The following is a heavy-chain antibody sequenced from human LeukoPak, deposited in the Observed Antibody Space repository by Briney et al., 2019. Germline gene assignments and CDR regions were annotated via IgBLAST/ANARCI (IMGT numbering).Heavy chain of an antibody. J-gene: IGHJ3*02. Sequence: PGGSLRLSCAASGFTFSSYWMSWVRQAPGKGLEWVAHIKENGNEQYYADSVKGRFTISRDNAKKSLCLLMNSLRAEDTAVYYCARGPGDFDASDIWGQGTMVTVSS. V-gene: IGHV3-7*01. CDR1: GFTFSSYW. CDR3: ARGPGDFDASDI. D-gene: IGHD1-14*01. CDR2: IKENGNEQ.